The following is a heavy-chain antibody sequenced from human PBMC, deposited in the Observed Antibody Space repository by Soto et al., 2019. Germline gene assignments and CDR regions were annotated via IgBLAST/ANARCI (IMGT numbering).Heavy chain of an antibody. CDR1: GYTFTSYG. CDR3: ATRPNYYGSGIYYFDY. V-gene: IGHV1-18*01. Sequence: ASVKFSCKASGYTFTSYGIICVRQAPGQGLEWMGWISAYNGNTNYAQKLQGRVTMTTDTSTSTAYMELRSLRSDDTAVYYCATRPNYYGSGIYYFDYWGQGTLVTVSS. J-gene: IGHJ4*02. D-gene: IGHD3-10*01. CDR2: ISAYNGNT.